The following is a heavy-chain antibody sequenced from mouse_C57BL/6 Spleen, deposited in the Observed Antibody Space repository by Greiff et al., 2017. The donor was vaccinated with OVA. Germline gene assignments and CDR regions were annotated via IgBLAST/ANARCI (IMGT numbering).Heavy chain of an antibody. CDR2: IYPGSGST. V-gene: IGHV1-55*01. Sequence: VQLQQPGAELVKPRASVKMSCKASGYTFTSYWITWVKQRPGQGLEWIGDIYPGSGSTNYNEKFKGKATLTVDTSSSTAYMQLSSLTSEDSAVYYCARAYYGSGYGYWGQGTTVTVSS. CDR1: GYTFTSYW. CDR3: ARAYYGSGYGY. J-gene: IGHJ2*01. D-gene: IGHD1-1*01.